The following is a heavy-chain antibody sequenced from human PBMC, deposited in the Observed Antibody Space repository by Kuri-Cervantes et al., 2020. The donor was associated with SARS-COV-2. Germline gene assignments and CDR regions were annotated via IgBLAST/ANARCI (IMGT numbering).Heavy chain of an antibody. D-gene: IGHD6-19*01. CDR3: ARDMGAEWLVRDYCGMDV. J-gene: IGHJ6*02. CDR2: ISAYNGNT. V-gene: IGHV1-18*01. CDR1: GYTFTSYG. Sequence: ASVKVSCKASGYTFTSYGISWVRQAPGQGLEWMGWISAYNGNTNYAQKLQGRVTMTTDTSTSTAYMELSSLRSEDTAVYYCARDMGAEWLVRDYCGMDVWGQGTTVTVSS.